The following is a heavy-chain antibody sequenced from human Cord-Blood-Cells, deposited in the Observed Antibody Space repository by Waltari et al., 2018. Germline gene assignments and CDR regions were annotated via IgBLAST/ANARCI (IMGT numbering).Heavy chain of an antibody. Sequence: QVQLVQSGAEVKKPGSSVKVSCKASGGTFSRYANRWVRLAPGQGLEWVGGIIPILGIANYAQKFQGRVTITADESMSTAYMELSSLRSEDTAVYYCAKKPYDSSGYYIGEGGDYWGQGTLVTVSS. D-gene: IGHD3-22*01. CDR3: AKKPYDSSGYYIGEGGDY. CDR2: IIPILGIA. J-gene: IGHJ4*02. CDR1: GGTFSRYA. V-gene: IGHV1-69*04.